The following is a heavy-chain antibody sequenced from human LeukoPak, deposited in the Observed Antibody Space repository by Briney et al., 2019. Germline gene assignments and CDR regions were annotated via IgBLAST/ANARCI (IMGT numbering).Heavy chain of an antibody. CDR2: MNSAGTTI. V-gene: IGHV3-74*01. Sequence: PWGSLRLSCAASGFTISGFWMHWVRQVPGEGLVWVARMNSAGTTINYADSVKGRFTTSRDNVSNTLPLQMNNLSLGDTAVYFCIREVQVRASASLGLWGRGTLVTVS. CDR3: IREVQVRASASLGL. CDR1: GFTISGFW. J-gene: IGHJ4*01. D-gene: IGHD1-1*01.